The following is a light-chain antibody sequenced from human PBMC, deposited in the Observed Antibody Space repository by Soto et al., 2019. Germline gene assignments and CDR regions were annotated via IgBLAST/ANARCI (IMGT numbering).Light chain of an antibody. CDR3: QQSYTTPRT. CDR2: AAS. J-gene: IGKJ1*01. CDR1: QSISSY. Sequence: DIQMTQSPSSLSASVGDRVTITCRASQSISSYLNWYQQKPGRAPNLLIYAASSLQSGVPSRFSGSGSGTDFTLTISSLHPEDFATYYCQQSYTTPRTFGQGTKVEVK. V-gene: IGKV1-39*01.